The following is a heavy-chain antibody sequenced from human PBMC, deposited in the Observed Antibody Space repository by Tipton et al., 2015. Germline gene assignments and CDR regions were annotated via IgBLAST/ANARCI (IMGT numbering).Heavy chain of an antibody. Sequence: QSGPEVKKPGASVKVSCKASGYTYTSYYIHWVRQAPGQGLEWMGWLNPNSGDTDYAQSFQGRVSLTMNTSIDTAYMELSSLRSEDTAVYYCAGESFDYWGQGTLVTVSS. V-gene: IGHV1-8*02. CDR2: LNPNSGDT. J-gene: IGHJ4*02. CDR1: GYTYTSYY. CDR3: AGESFDY.